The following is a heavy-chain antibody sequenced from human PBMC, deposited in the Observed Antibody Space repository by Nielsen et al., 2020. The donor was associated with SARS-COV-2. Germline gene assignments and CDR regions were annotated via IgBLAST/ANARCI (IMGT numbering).Heavy chain of an antibody. CDR3: ARDGRYCSGGSCYDDAFDI. CDR1: GFTFSSYS. CDR2: ISSSSSYI. D-gene: IGHD2-15*01. J-gene: IGHJ3*02. V-gene: IGHV3-21*01. Sequence: GGSLRLSCAASGFTFSSYSMNWVRQAPGKGLEWVSSISSSSSYIYYADSVKGRFTISRDNAKNSLYLQMNSLRAEDTAVYYCARDGRYCSGGSCYDDAFDIWGQGTMVTVSS.